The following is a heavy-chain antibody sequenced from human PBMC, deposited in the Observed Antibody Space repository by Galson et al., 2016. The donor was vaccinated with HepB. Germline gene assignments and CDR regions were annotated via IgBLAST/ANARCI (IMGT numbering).Heavy chain of an antibody. J-gene: IGHJ4*02. CDR3: ARDTFYSGSS. CDR1: GGSVSSPSYY. D-gene: IGHD1-26*01. Sequence: SETLSLTCTVSGGSVSSPSYYWSWIRQPPGKGLEWIGYVFYSGNTNYNPSLKSRVTISVDTSKNHFSLNLSSVTAAATAVYYCARDTFYSGSSWGQGTLVTVSS. V-gene: IGHV4-61*03. CDR2: VFYSGNT.